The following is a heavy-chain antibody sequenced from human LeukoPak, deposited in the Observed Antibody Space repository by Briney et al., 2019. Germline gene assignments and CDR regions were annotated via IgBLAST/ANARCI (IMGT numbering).Heavy chain of an antibody. Sequence: ASVTVSCKASGYTFTSYGISWVRQAPGQGLEWMGWISAYNGNTNYAQKLQGRVTMTTDTSTSTAYMELRSLRSDDTAVYYCARENDTPGYYGMDVWGQGTTVTVSS. V-gene: IGHV1-18*01. CDR3: ARENDTPGYYGMDV. J-gene: IGHJ6*02. D-gene: IGHD1-1*01. CDR1: GYTFTSYG. CDR2: ISAYNGNT.